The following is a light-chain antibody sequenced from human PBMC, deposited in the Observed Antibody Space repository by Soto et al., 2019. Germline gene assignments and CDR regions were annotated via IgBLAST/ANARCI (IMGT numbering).Light chain of an antibody. J-gene: IGKJ1*01. V-gene: IGKV3-11*01. CDR2: GAS. CDR1: QSVGTY. CDR3: QQYNNWPPT. Sequence: EIVLTQSPDTLSLSPGERATLSCRASQSVGTYLVWYQQKPGQAPRLLIYGASNRATGIPARFSGSGSGTDFTLTISSLEPEDFAVYYCQQYNNWPPTFGQGTKVEIK.